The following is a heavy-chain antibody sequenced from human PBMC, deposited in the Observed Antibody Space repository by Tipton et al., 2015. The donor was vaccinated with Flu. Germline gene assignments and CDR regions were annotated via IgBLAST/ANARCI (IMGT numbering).Heavy chain of an antibody. CDR3: AEERTPYVEWLFGDFDS. D-gene: IGHD3-9*01. CDR1: GFTFTNYA. CDR2: ISGSSWTT. V-gene: IGHV3-23*01. J-gene: IGHJ5*01. Sequence: SLRLSCEASGFTFTNYAMSWVRQAPGKGLEWISGISGSSWTTKYADSVKGRCTISRDSSKNTLFRQMNSLGVEDAAVYYCAEERTPYVEWLFGDFDSWGQGALVTVSS.